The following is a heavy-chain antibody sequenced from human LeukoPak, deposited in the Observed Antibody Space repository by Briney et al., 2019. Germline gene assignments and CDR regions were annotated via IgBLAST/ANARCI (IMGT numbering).Heavy chain of an antibody. CDR1: GGSISSGGYS. CDR3: ARGLTSPYYYYGMDV. J-gene: IGHJ6*02. D-gene: IGHD2-2*01. V-gene: IGHV4-30-2*01. Sequence: PSETLSLTCAVSGGSISSGGYSWSWIRQPPGKGLEWIGYFYHSGSTYYNPSLKSRVTISVDRSKNQFSLKLSSVTAADTAVYYCARGLTSPYYYYGMDVWGQGTTVTVSS. CDR2: FYHSGST.